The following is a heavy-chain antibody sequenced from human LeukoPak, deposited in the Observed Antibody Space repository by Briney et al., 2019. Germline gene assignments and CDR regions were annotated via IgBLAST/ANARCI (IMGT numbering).Heavy chain of an antibody. V-gene: IGHV3-48*03. J-gene: IGHJ4*02. Sequence: PGGSLRLSCAASGFTFSSYEMNWVRRAPGKGLEWVSYISSSGSTIYYADSVKGRFTISRDNAKNSLYLQMNSLRAEDTAVYYCARGGSGYSYGYDYWGQGTLVTVSS. CDR1: GFTFSSYE. CDR2: ISSSGSTI. D-gene: IGHD5-18*01. CDR3: ARGGSGYSYGYDY.